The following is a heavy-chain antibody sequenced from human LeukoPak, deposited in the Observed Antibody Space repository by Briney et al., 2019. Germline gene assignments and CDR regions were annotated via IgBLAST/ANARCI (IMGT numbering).Heavy chain of an antibody. CDR1: GGSISSYY. CDR2: IYTSGST. Sequence: PSETLSLTCTVSGGSISSYYWSWIWQPAGKGLEWIGRIYTSGSTNYNPSLKSRVTMSVDTSKNQFSLKLSSVTAADTAVYYCARDEYSSSSGVWYFDLWGRGTLVTVSS. V-gene: IGHV4-4*07. D-gene: IGHD6-6*01. CDR3: ARDEYSSSSGVWYFDL. J-gene: IGHJ2*01.